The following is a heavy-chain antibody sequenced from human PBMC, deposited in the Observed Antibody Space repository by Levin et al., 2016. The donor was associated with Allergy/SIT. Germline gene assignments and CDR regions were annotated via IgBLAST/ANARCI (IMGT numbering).Heavy chain of an antibody. J-gene: IGHJ4*02. V-gene: IGHV3-30*18. CDR1: GFTFSSYG. Sequence: GESLKISCAASGFTFSSYGMHWVRQAPGKGLEWMAVISYGGNKEYYADSVKGRFTISRDTSKTTLYLQMNSLRPEDTAVYYCAKGGVYTHYGSYFDSWGQGTLVTVSS. CDR3: AKGGVYTHYGSYFDS. CDR2: ISYGGNKE. D-gene: IGHD2-8*01.